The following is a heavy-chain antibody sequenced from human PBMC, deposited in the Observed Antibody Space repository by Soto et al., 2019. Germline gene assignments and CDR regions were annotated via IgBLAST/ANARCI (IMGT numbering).Heavy chain of an antibody. CDR1: GGSIRSGGYY. Sequence: SETLSLTCTVSGGSIRSGGYYWSWVRQNPRRGLEWIGNIYYSGNTYYNPSLKSRLTISVDTSKNQFPLNLSSVTAADTAVYYCARDRLMATAGTARHYFGLDVWGQGTTVTVSS. J-gene: IGHJ6*02. D-gene: IGHD5-18*01. CDR2: IYYSGNT. V-gene: IGHV4-31*03. CDR3: ARDRLMATAGTARHYFGLDV.